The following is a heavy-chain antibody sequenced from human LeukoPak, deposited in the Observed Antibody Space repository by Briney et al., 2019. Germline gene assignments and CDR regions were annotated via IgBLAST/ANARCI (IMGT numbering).Heavy chain of an antibody. CDR3: ARDPVQTYYYDSSAPARFDWFDP. Sequence: SGGSLRLSCAASGFTFSSYWMSWVRQAPGKGLEWVANIKQDGSEKYYVDSVKGRFTISRDNAKNSLYLQMNSLRAEDTAVYYCARDPVQTYYYDSSAPARFDWFDPWGQGTLVTVSS. V-gene: IGHV3-7*01. CDR1: GFTFSSYW. J-gene: IGHJ5*02. D-gene: IGHD3-22*01. CDR2: IKQDGSEK.